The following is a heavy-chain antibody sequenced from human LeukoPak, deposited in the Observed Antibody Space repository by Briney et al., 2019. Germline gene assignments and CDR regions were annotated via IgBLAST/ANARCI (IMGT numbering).Heavy chain of an antibody. D-gene: IGHD2-2*01. V-gene: IGHV1-69*06. J-gene: IGHJ4*02. CDR3: ASGHEGYQLLLFDY. CDR2: IIPIFGTA. CDR1: GGTFSSYA. Sequence: SVKVSRKASGGTFSSYAISWVRQAPGQGLEWVGGIIPIFGTANYAQKFQGRVTVTADKSTSTAYMELSSLRSEDTAVYYCASGHEGYQLLLFDYWGQGTLVTVSS.